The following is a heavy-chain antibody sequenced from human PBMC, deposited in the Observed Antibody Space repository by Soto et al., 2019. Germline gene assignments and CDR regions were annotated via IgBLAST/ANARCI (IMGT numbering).Heavy chain of an antibody. Sequence: EVQLLESGGGLVQPGGSLRLSCAASGFTFSSYAMSWVRQAPGKGLEWVSAISGSGGSTYYAASVKGRFTISRDNSKKTLSLQMNILRAEYPAVYYCAKWSVVVTAIPDDFDYWGQGTLVTVSS. CDR1: GFTFSSYA. V-gene: IGHV3-23*01. D-gene: IGHD2-21*02. J-gene: IGHJ4*02. CDR3: AKWSVVVTAIPDDFDY. CDR2: ISGSGGST.